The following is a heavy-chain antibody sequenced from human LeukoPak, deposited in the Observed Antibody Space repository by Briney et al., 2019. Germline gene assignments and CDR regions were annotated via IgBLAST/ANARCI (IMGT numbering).Heavy chain of an antibody. CDR1: GFIVSSNY. Sequence: PGGSLRLSCAPSGFIVSSNYMSWVRQAPGKGLEYVSAISSNGGSTYYANSVKGRFTISRDNSKNTLYLQMGSLRAEDMAVYYCARDRYGSGSPEYYYYYMDVWGKGTTVTVSS. CDR2: ISSNGGST. J-gene: IGHJ6*03. V-gene: IGHV3-64*01. CDR3: ARDRYGSGSPEYYYYYMDV. D-gene: IGHD3-10*01.